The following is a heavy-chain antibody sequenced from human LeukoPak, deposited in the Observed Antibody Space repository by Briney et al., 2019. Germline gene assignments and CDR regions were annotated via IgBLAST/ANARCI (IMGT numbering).Heavy chain of an antibody. CDR3: ARDVRMATYYYYGMDD. J-gene: IGHJ6*02. D-gene: IGHD5-24*01. Sequence: GGSLRLSCAASGFTFSDYYMSWIRQAPGKGLEWVSYISSSGSTIYYADSVKGRFTISRDNAKNSLYLQMNSLRAEDTAVYYCARDVRMATYYYYGMDDWGQRTTVTVSS. V-gene: IGHV3-11*01. CDR1: GFTFSDYY. CDR2: ISSSGSTI.